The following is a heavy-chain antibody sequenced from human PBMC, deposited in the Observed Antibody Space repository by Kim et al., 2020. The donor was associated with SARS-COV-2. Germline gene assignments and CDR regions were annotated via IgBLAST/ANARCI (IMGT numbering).Heavy chain of an antibody. V-gene: IGHV3-11*04. Sequence: GGSLRLSCAASGFTFSDYYMSWIRQAPGKGLEWVSYISSSGSTIYYADSVKGRFTISRDNAKNSLYLQMNSLRAEDTAVYYCARAGDLLRIYYYYGMDVWGQGTTVTVSS. D-gene: IGHD1-26*01. CDR2: ISSSGSTI. CDR3: ARAGDLLRIYYYYGMDV. J-gene: IGHJ6*02. CDR1: GFTFSDYY.